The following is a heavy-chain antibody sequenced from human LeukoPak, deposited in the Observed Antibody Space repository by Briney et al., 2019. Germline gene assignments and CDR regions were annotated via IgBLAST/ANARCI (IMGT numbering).Heavy chain of an antibody. D-gene: IGHD3-16*01. CDR3: ARTAQLPDYVWGSYLLYYFDY. Sequence: SVKVSCKASGGTFSSYAISWVRQAPGQGLEWMGGIIPIFGTANYAQKFQGRVTITADESTSTAYMELSSLRSEDTAVYYCARTAQLPDYVWGSYLLYYFDYWGQGTLVTISS. CDR2: IIPIFGTA. V-gene: IGHV1-69*13. J-gene: IGHJ4*02. CDR1: GGTFSSYA.